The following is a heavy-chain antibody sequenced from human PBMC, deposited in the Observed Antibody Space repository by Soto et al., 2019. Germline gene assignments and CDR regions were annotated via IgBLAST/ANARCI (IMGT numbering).Heavy chain of an antibody. CDR2: MNPNSGNT. D-gene: IGHD1-26*01. Sequence: ASVKVSCKASGYTFTSYDINWVRQATGQGLEWMGWMNPNSGNTGYAQKFQGRVTITADKSTSTAYMELSSLRSEDTAVYYCARADYYLRPVLDVWGKGTTVTVSS. V-gene: IGHV1-8*01. J-gene: IGHJ6*04. CDR1: GYTFTSYD. CDR3: ARADYYLRPVLDV.